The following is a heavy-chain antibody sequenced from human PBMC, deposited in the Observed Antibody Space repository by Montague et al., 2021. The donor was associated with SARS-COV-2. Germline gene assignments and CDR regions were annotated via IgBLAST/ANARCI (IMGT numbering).Heavy chain of an antibody. CDR2: IYWDDDK. CDR1: GFSLNTNGVG. CDR3: AHRTIRDASGSYCY. D-gene: IGHD3-10*01. V-gene: IGHV2-5*02. J-gene: IGHJ4*02. Sequence: PALVKPTQTLTLTCTFSGFSLNTNGVGVGRIRQPPGKALEWLALIYWDDDKRYSPSLKSRLTITKDTSKNQVVLTMTNMDPVDTATYYCAHRTIRDASGSYCYRGQGTLVTGSS.